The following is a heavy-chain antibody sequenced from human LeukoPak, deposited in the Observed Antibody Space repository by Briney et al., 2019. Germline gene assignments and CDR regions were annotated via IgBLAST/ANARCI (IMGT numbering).Heavy chain of an antibody. V-gene: IGHV3-53*01. Sequence: GGSLRLSCAASGFTVSSNYMGWVRQAPGKGLGWVSVIYSGGSTYYAASVKGRFTISRDNSKNTLYLQMNSLRAEDTAVYYCAREVPDNYYDSSGYYLGYFDYWGQGTXVTVSS. J-gene: IGHJ4*02. CDR3: AREVPDNYYDSSGYYLGYFDY. D-gene: IGHD3-22*01. CDR1: GFTVSSNY. CDR2: IYSGGST.